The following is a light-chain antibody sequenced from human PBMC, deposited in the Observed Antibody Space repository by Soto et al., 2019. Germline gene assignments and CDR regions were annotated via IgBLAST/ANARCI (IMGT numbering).Light chain of an antibody. Sequence: QPVLTQPPSASGTPGQTIAISCSGGSSNIGSHTVNWYQQLPGTAPRLLIYSNTQRPSGVPDRFSGSKSGTSASLAISRLQSEYEGDYYCAAWYYSLNGVVFGGGTKLTVL. CDR1: SSNIGSHT. J-gene: IGLJ2*01. V-gene: IGLV1-44*01. CDR2: SNT. CDR3: AAWYYSLNGVV.